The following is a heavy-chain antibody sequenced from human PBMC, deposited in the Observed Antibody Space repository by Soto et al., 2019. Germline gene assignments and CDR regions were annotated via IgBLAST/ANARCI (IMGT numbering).Heavy chain of an antibody. CDR1: GFTFSSYG. V-gene: IGHV3-33*01. D-gene: IGHD4-17*01. J-gene: IGHJ4*02. CDR2: IWYDGSNK. Sequence: GGSLRLSCAASGFTFSSYGMHWVRQAPGKGLEWVAVIWYDGSNKYYADSVKGRFTISRDNSKNTLYLQMNSLRAEDTAVYYCARDRLDYGVKPSLDYWGQGTLVTVS. CDR3: ARDRLDYGVKPSLDY.